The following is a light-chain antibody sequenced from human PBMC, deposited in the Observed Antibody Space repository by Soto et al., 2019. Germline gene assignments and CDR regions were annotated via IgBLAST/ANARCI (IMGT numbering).Light chain of an antibody. CDR2: DVR. Sequence: SYELTQPPSVSVAPGQTARITCGGNNIGSKSVHWYQQKLGQAPVLVVYDVRDRPSGIPERFSGSNSGNTATLTISRVEAGDEADYYCQVWDSSSDHHVFGTGTKVTVL. CDR3: QVWDSSSDHHV. J-gene: IGLJ1*01. CDR1: NIGSKS. V-gene: IGLV3-21*02.